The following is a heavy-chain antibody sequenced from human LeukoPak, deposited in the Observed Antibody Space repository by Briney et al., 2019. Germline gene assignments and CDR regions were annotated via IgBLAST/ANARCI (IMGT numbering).Heavy chain of an antibody. Sequence: SETLSLTCTVSGGSISSGDYYWSWIRRPPGKGLEWIGYIYYSGSTYYNPSLKSRVTISVDTSKNRSSLKLSSVTAADTAVYYCATHSSGYDSGNDAFDIWGQGTMVTVSS. V-gene: IGHV4-30-4*08. J-gene: IGHJ3*02. D-gene: IGHD3-22*01. CDR3: ATHSSGYDSGNDAFDI. CDR1: GGSISSGDYY. CDR2: IYYSGST.